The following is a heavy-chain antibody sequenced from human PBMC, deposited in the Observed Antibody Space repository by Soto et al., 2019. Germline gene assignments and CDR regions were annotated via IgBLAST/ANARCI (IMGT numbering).Heavy chain of an antibody. CDR2: IIPIFGTA. J-gene: IGHJ6*02. Sequence: SVKVSCKASGGTFSSYAIGWVRQAPGQGLEWMGGIIPIFGTANDAQKFQGRATNTADESTSTAYMELSSLRSEDPAVYYSARVFSKPTPILQRGYGMAVWSQGTLVTVSS. CDR3: ARVFSKPTPILQRGYGMAV. D-gene: IGHD1-1*01. V-gene: IGHV1-69*13. CDR1: GGTFSSYA.